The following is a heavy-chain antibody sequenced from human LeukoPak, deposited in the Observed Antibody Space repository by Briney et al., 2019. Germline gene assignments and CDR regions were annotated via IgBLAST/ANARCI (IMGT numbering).Heavy chain of an antibody. CDR1: GFTFDDYG. CDR2: INWNGGST. V-gene: IGHV3-20*01. D-gene: IGHD6-13*01. CDR3: ARDDPPVSGAAAGRGSNWFDP. J-gene: IGHJ5*02. Sequence: GGSLRLSCAASGFTFDDYGMSWVRQAPGKGLEWVSGINWNGGSTGYADSVKGRFTISRDNAKNSLYLQMNSLRAEDTALYHCARDDPPVSGAAAGRGSNWFDPWGQGTLVTVSS.